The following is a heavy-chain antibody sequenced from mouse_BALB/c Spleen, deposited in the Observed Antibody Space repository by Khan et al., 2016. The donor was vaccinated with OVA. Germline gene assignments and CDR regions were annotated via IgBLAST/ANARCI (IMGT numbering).Heavy chain of an antibody. CDR3: ASGRLLRRYPDYFAY. CDR2: ISYCGST. V-gene: IGHV3-2*02. Sequence: EVQLQESGPGLLKPSLSLSLTCTVTGYSITGDYAWNWIRQFPVNKLECMAYISYCGSTTYSPSLRSRTSITGDTSKNQFFLQLNSVTTEDIATYYCASGRLLRRYPDYFAYWGQGTTLTVSA. J-gene: IGHJ2*01. CDR1: GYSITGDYA. D-gene: IGHD1-1*01.